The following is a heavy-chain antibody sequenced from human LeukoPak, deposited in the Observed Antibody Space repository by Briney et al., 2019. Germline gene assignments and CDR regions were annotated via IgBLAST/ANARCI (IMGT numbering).Heavy chain of an antibody. Sequence: GESLKISCKGSGYSFTSYWIGWVRQMPGKGLEWMGIIYPGDSDTRYSPSFQGQVTISADKSISTAYLQWSSLKASDTAMYYCARPNKIFGAPAAFDIWGQGTMVTVSS. CDR3: ARPNKIFGAPAAFDI. D-gene: IGHD3-3*01. V-gene: IGHV5-51*01. CDR2: IYPGDSDT. J-gene: IGHJ3*02. CDR1: GYSFTSYW.